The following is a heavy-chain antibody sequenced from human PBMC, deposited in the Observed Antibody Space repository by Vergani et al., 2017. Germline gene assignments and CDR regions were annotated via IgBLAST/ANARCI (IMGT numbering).Heavy chain of an antibody. D-gene: IGHD3-3*01. Sequence: EVQLVESGGGLVQPGGSLRLSCAASGFTFSSYWMSWVRQAPGKGLEWVANIKQDGSEKYYVDSVKGRFTISRDNAKNSLYLQMNSLRAEDTAVYYCARDSLGEIYDFWSGYWYFDYWGQGTLVTVAS. J-gene: IGHJ4*02. CDR2: IKQDGSEK. V-gene: IGHV3-7*03. CDR1: GFTFSSYW. CDR3: ARDSLGEIYDFWSGYWYFDY.